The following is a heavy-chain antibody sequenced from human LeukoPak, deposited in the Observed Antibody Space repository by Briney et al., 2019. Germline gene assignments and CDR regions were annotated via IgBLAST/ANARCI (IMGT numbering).Heavy chain of an antibody. J-gene: IGHJ5*02. Sequence: ASVKVSCKASGYTFTGYYMHWVRQAPGQGLEWMGWINPNSGGTNYAQKFQGRVTMTRDTSISTDYMELSSLRFDDTAVYYCARDNSVGDTAWWFDPWGQGTLVTVSS. V-gene: IGHV1-2*02. D-gene: IGHD1-26*01. CDR3: ARDNSVGDTAWWFDP. CDR2: INPNSGGT. CDR1: GYTFTGYY.